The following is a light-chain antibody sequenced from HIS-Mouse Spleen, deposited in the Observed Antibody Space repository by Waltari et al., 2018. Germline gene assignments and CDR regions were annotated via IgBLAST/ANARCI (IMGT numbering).Light chain of an antibody. CDR2: KDS. Sequence: SYELTQPPSVSVSPGQTARSTCAGDALPHQYAYWYHQKPGQAPVLVIYKDSERPSGIPERFSGSSSGTTVTLTISGVQAEDEADYYCQSADSSGTYVVFGGGTKLTVL. CDR1: ALPHQY. CDR3: QSADSSGTYVV. V-gene: IGLV3-25*03. J-gene: IGLJ2*01.